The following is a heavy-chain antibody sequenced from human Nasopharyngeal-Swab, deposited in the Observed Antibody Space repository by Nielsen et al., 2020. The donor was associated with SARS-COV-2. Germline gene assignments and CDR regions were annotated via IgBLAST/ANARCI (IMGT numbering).Heavy chain of an antibody. CDR3: AREAGGVPAAIEGGYYYGMDD. Sequence: GSLRLSCAASGFTFSRYAMHWVRQAPGKGLEWVAVISYDGSNKYYADSVKGRFTISRDNSKNTLYLQMNSLRAEDTAVYYCAREAGGVPAAIEGGYYYGMDDWGQGTTVTVSS. CDR2: ISYDGSNK. V-gene: IGHV3-30*04. J-gene: IGHJ6*02. CDR1: GFTFSRYA. D-gene: IGHD2-2*01.